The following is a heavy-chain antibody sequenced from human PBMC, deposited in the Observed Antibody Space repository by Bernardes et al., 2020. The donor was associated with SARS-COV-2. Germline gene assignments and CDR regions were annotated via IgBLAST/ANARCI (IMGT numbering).Heavy chain of an antibody. Sequence: GGSLRLSCSASGFTFSRYWMHWVRHAPGKGLVWVSRIDADGRSSSYADSVSGRFTVSRDNAKNTLFLQMNGLSAEDTAIYYCARELGYSGHDWREYYYAFDVWGQGTTVTVSS. D-gene: IGHD5-12*01. CDR3: ARELGYSGHDWREYYYAFDV. V-gene: IGHV3-74*01. CDR1: GFTFSRYW. CDR2: IDADGRSS. J-gene: IGHJ6*02.